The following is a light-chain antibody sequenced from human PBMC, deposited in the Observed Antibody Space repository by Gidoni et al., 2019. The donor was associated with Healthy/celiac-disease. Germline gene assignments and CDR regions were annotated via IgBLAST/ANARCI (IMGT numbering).Light chain of an antibody. CDR1: SSDVGSYNL. CDR2: EVS. V-gene: IGLV2-23*02. J-gene: IGLJ2*01. Sequence: QSALTQPASVSGSPGQSITFSCTGTSSDVGSYNLVSWYQQHPGKAPKLMIYEVSKRPSGVSNRFSGSKSGNTASLTISGLQAEDEADYYCCSYAGSSTLVFGGGTKLTVL. CDR3: CSYAGSSTLV.